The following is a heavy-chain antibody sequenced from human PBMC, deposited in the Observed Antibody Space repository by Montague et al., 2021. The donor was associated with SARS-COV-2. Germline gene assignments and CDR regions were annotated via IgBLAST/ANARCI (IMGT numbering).Heavy chain of an antibody. CDR3: ARAPDDYGTFGY. J-gene: IGHJ4*02. D-gene: IGHD4-17*01. CDR2: TYTSGRT. CDR1: GASTGSGSYY. V-gene: IGHV4-61*02. Sequence: TLSLTCPVPGASTGSGSYYSSWIRRAVGAGPEWIGRTYTSGRTDYNPSLINRVIISLDTSKNQFSLKLSSLTTADTGVYYCARAPDDYGTFGYWGQGIPVIVSS.